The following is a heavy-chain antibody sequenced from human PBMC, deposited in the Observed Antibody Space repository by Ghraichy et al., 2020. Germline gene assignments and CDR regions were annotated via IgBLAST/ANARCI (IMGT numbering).Heavy chain of an antibody. J-gene: IGHJ5*02. CDR1: GGYVSSGSYY. CDR3: AREGYYGSGSYYNNWFDP. CDR2: IYYSGST. V-gene: IGHV4-61*01. Sequence: SETLSLTCTVSGGYVSSGSYYWSWIRQPPGKGLEWIGYIYYSGSTNYNPSLKSRVTISVDTSKNQFSLKLSSVTAADTAVYYCAREGYYGSGSYYNNWFDPWGQGTLVIVSS. D-gene: IGHD3-10*01.